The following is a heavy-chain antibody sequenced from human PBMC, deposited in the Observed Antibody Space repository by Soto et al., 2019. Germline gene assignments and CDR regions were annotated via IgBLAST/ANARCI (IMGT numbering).Heavy chain of an antibody. CDR3: VREEYIVYGNAMAH. CDR1: GVSISSYY. V-gene: IGHV4-59*01. J-gene: IGHJ1*01. D-gene: IGHD2-15*01. Sequence: SETLSLTCAVSGVSISSYYWSWIRQPPGKGLEWIGYNYYSGTTNYNPSLKSRVTISVDTSKNQFFLRLTSVTAADTAVYYCVREEYIVYGNAMAHRGPGTLVTVSS. CDR2: NYYSGTT.